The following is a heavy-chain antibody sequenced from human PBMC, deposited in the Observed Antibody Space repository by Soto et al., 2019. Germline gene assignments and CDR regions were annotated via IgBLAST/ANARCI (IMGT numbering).Heavy chain of an antibody. Sequence: QVQVVQSGAEVKEPGASVKVSCKASGYSSSNYYTHWVRQAPGQGLEWMGIVNPYGASSNYAQSFQCRFTLTRETSTNTDYMDLSRLTSDDTAVYYCASVTTIWSNWGQGTMVTVSS. J-gene: IGHJ4*02. CDR3: ASVTTIWSN. CDR2: VNPYGASS. V-gene: IGHV1-46*01. CDR1: GYSSSNYY. D-gene: IGHD2-21*02.